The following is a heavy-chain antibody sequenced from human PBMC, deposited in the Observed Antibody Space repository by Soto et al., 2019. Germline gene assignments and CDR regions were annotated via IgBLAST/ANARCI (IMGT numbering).Heavy chain of an antibody. CDR3: TSDRYPRFYHGSGSYPYY. Sequence: VQLVESGGGLVQPGGSLRLSCAASGFTFSSFWMSWVRQAPGKGLEWVANIKTDGSETHYVDSVKGRFTISRDNPKTSLFLQMNSLRVEDTAVYFCTSDRYPRFYHGSGSYPYYWGQGTPVTVYS. CDR1: GFTFSSFW. D-gene: IGHD3-10*01. CDR2: IKTDGSET. V-gene: IGHV3-7*03. J-gene: IGHJ4*02.